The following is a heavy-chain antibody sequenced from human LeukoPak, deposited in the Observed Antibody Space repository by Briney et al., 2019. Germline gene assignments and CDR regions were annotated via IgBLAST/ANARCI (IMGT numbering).Heavy chain of an antibody. CDR3: ARDRGYYDSSGPFDY. Sequence: SETLSLTCTVSGGSISSYYWSWIRQPPGKGLEWIGYIYYSGSTNYNPSLKSRVTISVDTSNNQFSLKLSSVTAADTAVYYCARDRGYYDSSGPFDYWGQGTLVTVSS. D-gene: IGHD3-22*01. J-gene: IGHJ4*02. CDR2: IYYSGST. CDR1: GGSISSYY. V-gene: IGHV4-59*01.